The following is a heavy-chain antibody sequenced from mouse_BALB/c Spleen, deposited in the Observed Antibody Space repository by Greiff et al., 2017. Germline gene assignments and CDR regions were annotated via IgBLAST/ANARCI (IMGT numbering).Heavy chain of an antibody. J-gene: IGHJ3*01. Sequence: EVQRVESGGGLVKPGGSLKLSCAASGFTFSSYAMSWVRQTPEKRLEWVATISSGGSYTYYPDSVKGRFTISRDNAKNTLYLQMSSLRSEDTAVYYCARQEDTTATFFAYWGQGTLVTVSA. D-gene: IGHD1-2*01. V-gene: IGHV5-9-3*01. CDR2: ISSGGSYT. CDR1: GFTFSSYA. CDR3: ARQEDTTATFFAY.